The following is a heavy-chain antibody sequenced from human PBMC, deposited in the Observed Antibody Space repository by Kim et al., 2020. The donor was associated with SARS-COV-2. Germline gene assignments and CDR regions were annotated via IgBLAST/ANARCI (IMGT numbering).Heavy chain of an antibody. V-gene: IGHV4-39*01. CDR2: IYYSGST. D-gene: IGHD3-22*01. CDR1: GGSISSSSYY. Sequence: SETLSLTCTVSGGSISSSSYYWGWIRQPPGKGLEWIGSIYYSGSTYYNPSLKSRVTISVDTSKNQFSLKLSSVTAADTAVYYCARRNDSSGYYTYWGQGT. J-gene: IGHJ4*02. CDR3: ARRNDSSGYYTY.